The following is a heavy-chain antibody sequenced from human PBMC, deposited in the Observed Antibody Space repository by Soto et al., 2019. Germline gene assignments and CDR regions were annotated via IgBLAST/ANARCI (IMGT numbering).Heavy chain of an antibody. V-gene: IGHV3-23*01. D-gene: IGHD2-15*01. Sequence: EVQLLESGGGLVQPGGSLRLSCAASGFTVSDYAMNWVRQAPGKGLEWVSGISGSGGDTYYTDSVNGRFTISRDNSKNTLYLQMSSLRADDTAVYLCAKGGCSGVSCGWFDPWGQGTLVTVSS. J-gene: IGHJ5*02. CDR3: AKGGCSGVSCGWFDP. CDR1: GFTVSDYA. CDR2: ISGSGGDT.